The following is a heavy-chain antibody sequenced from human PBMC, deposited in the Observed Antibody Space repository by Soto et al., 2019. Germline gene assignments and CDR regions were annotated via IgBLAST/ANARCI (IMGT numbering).Heavy chain of an antibody. CDR3: ARGGLHRSGYEYYYYYYGLDV. V-gene: IGHV3-7*03. CDR2: VQQDGSEK. Sequence: EGQLVESGGGLVQPGESLRLSCAGSGFTFNSYWMSWVRQAPGKGLEWVAKVQQDGSEKYYVDSVKGRFTISRDNAKNSVYLQMNSLRVEDTPVYYCARGGLHRSGYEYYYYYYGLDVWGQGTTVTVAS. CDR1: GFTFNSYW. J-gene: IGHJ6*02. D-gene: IGHD5-12*01.